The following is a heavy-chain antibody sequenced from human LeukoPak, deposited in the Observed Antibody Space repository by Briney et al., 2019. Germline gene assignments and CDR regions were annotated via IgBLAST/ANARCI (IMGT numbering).Heavy chain of an antibody. CDR1: GFTFSSYE. V-gene: IGHV3-48*03. CDR2: ISSSGSTI. CDR3: ARWSSSQTYFDY. J-gene: IGHJ4*02. Sequence: GGTLRLSCAASGFTFSSYEMNRVRQAPGKGLECVSYISSSGSTIYYADSVKGRFTISRDNAKNSLYPQMNSLRAEDTAVYDCARWSSSQTYFDYWGQGTLVTVSS. D-gene: IGHD6-13*01.